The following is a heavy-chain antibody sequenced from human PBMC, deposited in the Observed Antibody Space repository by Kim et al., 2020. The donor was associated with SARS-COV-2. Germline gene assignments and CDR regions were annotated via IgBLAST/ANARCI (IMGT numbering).Heavy chain of an antibody. Sequence: GGSLRLSCTASGFTFGDYAMSWVRQVPVKGLEWVGFIRSKAYGGTTEYAASVKGRFTISRDDSKSIAYLQMNSLKTEDTAVYYCTRDQIRFLEWLLDTGNYGMDVWGQGTTVTVSS. CDR1: GFTFGDYA. CDR3: TRDQIRFLEWLLDTGNYGMDV. CDR2: IRSKAYGGTT. J-gene: IGHJ6*02. D-gene: IGHD3-3*01. V-gene: IGHV3-49*04.